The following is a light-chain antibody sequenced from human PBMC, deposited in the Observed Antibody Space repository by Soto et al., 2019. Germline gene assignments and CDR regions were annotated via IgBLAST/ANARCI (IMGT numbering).Light chain of an antibody. CDR3: SLYTSSSTWV. J-gene: IGLJ3*02. CDR2: EGN. Sequence: QSALTQPASVSGSPGQSITISCTGSSSDVGSYNAVSWYQQHPGKAPKLMIYEGNKRPSGVSNRFSGSKSGNTASLTISGLQAEDEAAYYCSLYTSSSTWVFGGGTKLTVL. V-gene: IGLV2-14*02. CDR1: SSDVGSYNA.